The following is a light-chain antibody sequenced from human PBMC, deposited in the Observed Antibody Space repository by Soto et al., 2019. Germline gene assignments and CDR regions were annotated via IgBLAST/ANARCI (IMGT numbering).Light chain of an antibody. V-gene: IGKV1-5*01. CDR3: QQYNSLWT. J-gene: IGKJ1*01. Sequence: DIQMTQSPSTLSASVGDRVTITCRASQSISDWLAWYQQKPGKAPKLLIYDASGLENGVPSRFSGSGSGTEFPLTISSLQPDDFATYYFQQYNSLWTFGQGTKVEIK. CDR1: QSISDW. CDR2: DAS.